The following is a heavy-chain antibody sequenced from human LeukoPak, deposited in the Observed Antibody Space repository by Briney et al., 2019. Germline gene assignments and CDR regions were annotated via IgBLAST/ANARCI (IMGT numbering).Heavy chain of an antibody. D-gene: IGHD1-26*01. CDR3: ARLNSGSYYDDAFDI. J-gene: IGHJ3*02. Sequence: ASVKVSCKASGYTFTSYDINWVRQATGQGLEWMGWMNPNSGNTGYAQKFQGRVTITWNTSISTAYMELSSLRSEDTAVYYCARLNSGSYYDDAFDIWGQGTMVTVSS. CDR1: GYTFTSYD. CDR2: MNPNSGNT. V-gene: IGHV1-8*03.